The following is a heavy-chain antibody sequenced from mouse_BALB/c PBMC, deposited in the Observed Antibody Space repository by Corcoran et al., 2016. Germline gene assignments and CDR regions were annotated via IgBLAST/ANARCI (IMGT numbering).Heavy chain of an antibody. V-gene: IGHV1S34*01. Sequence: LVKTGASVKISCKASGYSFTGYYMHWVKQSHGKSLECIGYISCYNGATSYNQKFKGKATFTVDTSSSTAYMQFNSLTSEDSAVYYCARGSYYAKDYWGQGTSVTVSS. J-gene: IGHJ4*01. CDR1: GYSFTGYY. CDR2: ISCYNGAT. CDR3: ARGSYYAKDY.